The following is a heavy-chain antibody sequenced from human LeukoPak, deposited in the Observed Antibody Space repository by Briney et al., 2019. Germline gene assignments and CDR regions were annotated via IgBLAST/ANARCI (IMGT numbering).Heavy chain of an antibody. V-gene: IGHV3-64*02. D-gene: IGHD1-26*01. CDR1: GFSFRNYA. CDR2: INTDGRIT. J-gene: IGHJ3*02. CDR3: ARDIKIVGARAPDAFDI. Sequence: GGSLRLSCVASGFSFRNYAIHWVRQAPGKGLEYVSVINTDGRITYYADSVKGRFTISRDNSKNTLYLQMNSLRAEDTAVYYCARDIKIVGARAPDAFDIWGQGTMVTVSS.